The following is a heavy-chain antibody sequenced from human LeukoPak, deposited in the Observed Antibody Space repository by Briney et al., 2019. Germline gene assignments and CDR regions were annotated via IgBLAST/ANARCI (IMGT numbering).Heavy chain of an antibody. J-gene: IGHJ4*02. CDR2: VSSSGATT. D-gene: IGHD3-9*01. CDR3: AKDLLYYDILTGYDY. Sequence: PGGSLRLSCAASGFTFSSYAMSWVRQAPGKGLEWVSGVSSSGATTNYVDFVKGRFTISRDNSKDTLYLQMNSLRAEDTAVYYCAKDLLYYDILTGYDYWGQGTLVTVSS. V-gene: IGHV3-23*01. CDR1: GFTFSSYA.